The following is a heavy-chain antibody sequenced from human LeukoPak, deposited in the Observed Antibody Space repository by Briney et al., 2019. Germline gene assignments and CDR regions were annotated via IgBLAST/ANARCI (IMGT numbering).Heavy chain of an antibody. CDR1: GGSISSYY. Sequence: KTSETQSLTCTVSGGSISSYYWSWIRQPPGKGLEWIGYIYYSGSTNYNPSLKSRVTISVDTSKNQFSLKLSSVTAADTAVYYCARVSLRAFDIWGQGTMVTVSS. CDR2: IYYSGST. V-gene: IGHV4-59*01. CDR3: ARVSLRAFDI. J-gene: IGHJ3*02.